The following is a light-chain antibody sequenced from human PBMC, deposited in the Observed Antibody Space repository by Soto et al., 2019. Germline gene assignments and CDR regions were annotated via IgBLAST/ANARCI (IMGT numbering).Light chain of an antibody. J-gene: IGLJ2*01. CDR1: SGDIGGYNY. CDR3: SSFTSSSTVL. Sequence: QSALTQPASVSGSPGQSITISCTGTSGDIGGYNYVSWYQHHPGKAPKLIIYEATNRPSGLSSRFSGSKSGNTASLTVSGLQAEDEGDYYCSSFTSSSTVLFGGGTKLTVL. CDR2: EAT. V-gene: IGLV2-14*01.